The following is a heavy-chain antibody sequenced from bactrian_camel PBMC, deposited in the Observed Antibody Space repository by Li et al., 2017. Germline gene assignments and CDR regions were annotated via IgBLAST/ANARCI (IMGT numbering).Heavy chain of an antibody. J-gene: IGHJ4*01. CDR3: GASWDVTAPAYLGLITSPESGAY. D-gene: IGHD8*01. V-gene: IGHV3S28*01. Sequence: QMVESGGGLVQPGESLRLSCVASGITFSNYYMSWVRQAPGKGLEWVAQIAYDGGVSRYHDSAKGRFTISKDNVKNILHLQMDSLKPEDTALYRCGASWDVTAPAYLGLITSPESGAYWGEGTQVTVS. CDR2: IAYDGGVS. CDR1: GITFSNYY.